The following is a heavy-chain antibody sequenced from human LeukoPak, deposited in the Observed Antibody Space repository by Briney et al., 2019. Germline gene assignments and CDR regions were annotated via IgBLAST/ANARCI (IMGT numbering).Heavy chain of an antibody. CDR1: GYTLTELS. CDR3: ARVHRFAENDGLGPLPNDK. Sequence: KPGASVKVSCKVSGYTLTELSMHWVRQAPGQGLEWMGIISPFDGSTTYTQKFQDRVTMSTDTSTSTVYMELSSLKFEDTAVYYCARVHRFAENDGLGPLPNDKWGQGTLVTVSS. D-gene: IGHD3-10*01. CDR2: ISPFDGST. V-gene: IGHV1-46*01. J-gene: IGHJ4*02.